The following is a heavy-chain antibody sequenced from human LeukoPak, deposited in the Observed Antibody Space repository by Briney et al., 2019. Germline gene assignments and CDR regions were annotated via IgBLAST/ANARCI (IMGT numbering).Heavy chain of an antibody. CDR2: IYYSGSA. J-gene: IGHJ4*02. CDR1: SGTINNYQ. Sequence: SETLSLTCTVSSGTINNYQWSWIRQPPGKGLEGFGNIYYSGSANYNHSLQSRVIISVDTSKNQFSVNLSPVVAADTAVYYCSRVGVDYSGNIIKYFFDYWGQETLVSVSS. V-gene: IGHV4-59*01. D-gene: IGHD4-23*01. CDR3: SRVGVDYSGNIIKYFFDY.